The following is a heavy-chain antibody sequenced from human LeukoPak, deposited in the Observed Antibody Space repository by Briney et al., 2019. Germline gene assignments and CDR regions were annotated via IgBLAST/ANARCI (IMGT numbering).Heavy chain of an antibody. J-gene: IGHJ3*02. V-gene: IGHV3-11*01. Sequence: PGGSLRLSCAASGFTFSDYYMSWIRQAPGKGLEWVAYISGSGTNIYYADSVKGRLTISRDNAKNSLHLQMNSLRAEDTAVYYCARVPHYYDSSGYYLAAFDIWGQGTMVTVSS. CDR3: ARVPHYYDSSGYYLAAFDI. CDR2: ISGSGTNI. D-gene: IGHD3-22*01. CDR1: GFTFSDYY.